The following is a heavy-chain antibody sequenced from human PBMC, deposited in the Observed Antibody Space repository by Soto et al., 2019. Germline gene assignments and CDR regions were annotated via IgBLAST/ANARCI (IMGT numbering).Heavy chain of an antibody. V-gene: IGHV3-72*01. Sequence: VQLVESGGGLVQPGGSLRLSCVASGSTFSDQYMDWVRQAPGKGLEWIGRIANKVNGYTTEYAPSVKGRFSISRDDSESSLYLQMSDLKTEDTAKYSCTRGYSGVSIHAFDIWGQGTGVTVSS. J-gene: IGHJ3*02. CDR3: TRGYSGVSIHAFDI. CDR2: IANKVNGYTT. D-gene: IGHD6-19*01. CDR1: GSTFSDQY.